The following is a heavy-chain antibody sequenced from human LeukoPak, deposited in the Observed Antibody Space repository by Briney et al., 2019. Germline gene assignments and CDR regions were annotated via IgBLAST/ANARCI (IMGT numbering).Heavy chain of an antibody. D-gene: IGHD1-1*01. CDR3: AVGITTYAFDI. V-gene: IGHV1-69*05. CDR1: GGTFSSYA. Sequence: GASVKVSCKASGGTFSSYAISWVRQAPGQGLEWMGGIIPIFGTANYAQKFQGRVTITTDESTSTAYMELRSLRSDDTAVYYCAVGITTYAFDIWGQGTMVTVSS. CDR2: IIPIFGTA. J-gene: IGHJ3*02.